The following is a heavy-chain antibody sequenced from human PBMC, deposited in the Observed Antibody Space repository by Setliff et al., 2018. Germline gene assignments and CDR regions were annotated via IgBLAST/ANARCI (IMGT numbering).Heavy chain of an antibody. Sequence: GESLKISCAASGFTFSTYRMHWVRQAPGKGLEWVAVIWHDGGNKYHADSVKGRFTISRDNSKNTLYLQMSSLRPEDTAVYYCARWTTAFDYWGQGILVTVSS. J-gene: IGHJ4*02. CDR2: IWHDGGNK. CDR1: GFTFSTYR. V-gene: IGHV3-33*08. CDR3: ARWTTAFDY. D-gene: IGHD4-17*01.